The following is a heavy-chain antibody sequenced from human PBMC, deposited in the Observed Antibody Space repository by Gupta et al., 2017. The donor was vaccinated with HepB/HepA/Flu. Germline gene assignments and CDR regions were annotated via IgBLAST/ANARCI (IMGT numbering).Heavy chain of an antibody. CDR2: INPNSGGT. CDR3: ARDYRAWLAPRIAAAGTAFDI. V-gene: IGHV1-2*02. J-gene: IGHJ3*02. CDR1: GYTFTGYY. D-gene: IGHD6-13*01. Sequence: QVQLVQSGAEVKKPGASVKVSCKASGYTFTGYYMHWVRQAPGQGLEWMGWINPNSGGTNYAQKFQGRVTMTRDTSISTAYMELSRLRSDDTAVYYCARDYRAWLAPRIAAAGTAFDIWGQGTMVTVSS.